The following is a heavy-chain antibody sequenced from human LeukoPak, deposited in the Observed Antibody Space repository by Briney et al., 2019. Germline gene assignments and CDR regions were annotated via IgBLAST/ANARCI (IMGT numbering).Heavy chain of an antibody. V-gene: IGHV3-7*01. J-gene: IGHJ4*02. Sequence: PGGSLRLSCAASGFTFSNYWMSWVRQAPGKGLERVANIKQDGSEKYYVDSVKGRFTISRDNAKNSLYLQMNSLRAEDTAVYYCARDSKTGSHDYWGQGTLVTVSS. D-gene: IGHD1-1*01. CDR3: ARDSKTGSHDY. CDR2: IKQDGSEK. CDR1: GFTFSNYW.